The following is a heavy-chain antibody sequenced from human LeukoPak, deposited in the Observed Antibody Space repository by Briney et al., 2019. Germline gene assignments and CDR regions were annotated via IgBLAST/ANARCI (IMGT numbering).Heavy chain of an antibody. CDR1: GFTFSSYS. CDR2: ISSSSSYI. J-gene: IGHJ4*02. Sequence: GGSLRLSCAASGFTFSSYSMNRVRQAPGKGLEWVSSISSSSSYIYYADSVKGRFTISRDNAKNSLYLQINSLRAEDTAVYYCAREVWYYYYSSGYYFFDCWGQGSLVTVCS. CDR3: AREVWYYYYSSGYYFFDC. D-gene: IGHD3-22*01. V-gene: IGHV3-21*01.